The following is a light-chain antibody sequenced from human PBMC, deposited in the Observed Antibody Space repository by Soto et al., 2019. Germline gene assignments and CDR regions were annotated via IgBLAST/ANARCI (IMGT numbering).Light chain of an antibody. CDR3: NSYVGSNHDV. V-gene: IGLV2-8*01. CDR2: EVT. J-gene: IGLJ1*01. Sequence: HSVLTQPPSASGSPGQSVTISCIGTASDIGRYNYVSWYQHHPGKAPKLIIYEVTKRPSGVPDRFSGSKYGNTASLTVSGLQADDEADYYCNSYVGSNHDVFGTGTKVTV. CDR1: ASDIGRYNY.